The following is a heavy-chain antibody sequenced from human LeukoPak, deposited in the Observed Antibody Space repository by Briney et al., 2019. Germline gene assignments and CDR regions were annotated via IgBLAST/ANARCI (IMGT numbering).Heavy chain of an antibody. CDR1: GGTFNNSA. Sequence: SVKVSCKTSGGTFNNSAISWVRQAPGQGREWLGGIMPLFGTAGYAQKFQGRVTITKDESTRTVYLELTSLTSDDTAVYYCARDVHGDYGSGWFDPWGQGTLVSVSS. J-gene: IGHJ5*02. D-gene: IGHD4-17*01. CDR2: IMPLFGTA. V-gene: IGHV1-69*05. CDR3: ARDVHGDYGSGWFDP.